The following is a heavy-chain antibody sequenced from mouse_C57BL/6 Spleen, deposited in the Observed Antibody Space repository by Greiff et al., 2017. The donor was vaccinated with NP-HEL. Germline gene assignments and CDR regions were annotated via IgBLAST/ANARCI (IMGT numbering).Heavy chain of an antibody. CDR2: INPNNGGT. CDR3: ARWGRVYGSNWYFDV. Sequence: EVQLQQSGPELVKPGASVKISCKASGYTFTDYYMNWVKQSHGKSLEWIGDINPNNGGTSYIQKFKGKATLTVDKSSSTAYMELRSLTSEDSAVDYCARWGRVYGSNWYFDVWGTGTTVTVSS. J-gene: IGHJ1*03. D-gene: IGHD1-1*01. V-gene: IGHV1-26*01. CDR1: GYTFTDYY.